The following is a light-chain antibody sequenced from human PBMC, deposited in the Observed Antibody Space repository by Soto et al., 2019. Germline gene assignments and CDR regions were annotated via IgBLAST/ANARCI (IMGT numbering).Light chain of an antibody. CDR2: WAS. CDR3: HQYYSIPYT. Sequence: DIVMTQSPDSLAVSLGGWAAINCKSSQSLLYSSDNRNYLAWYQQKPGQPPKLLIYWASTRESGVPDRFTGRGSGTVFAPTITSLQAEDVAVYYCHQYYSIPYTFVQATKREIK. J-gene: IGKJ2*01. V-gene: IGKV4-1*01. CDR1: QSLLYSSDNRNY.